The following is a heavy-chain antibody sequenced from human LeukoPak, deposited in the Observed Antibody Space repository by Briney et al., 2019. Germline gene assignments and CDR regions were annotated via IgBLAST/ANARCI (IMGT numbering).Heavy chain of an antibody. Sequence: GGSLRLSCTASGFTFSSYAMSWVRQAPGKGLEWVSAISGSGGSTYYADSVKGRFTISRDNSKNTLYLQMNSLRAEDTAVYYCAKPHIDSCYYESSGYFDDWGQGSLVTVSS. V-gene: IGHV3-23*01. CDR1: GFTFSSYA. J-gene: IGHJ4*02. D-gene: IGHD3-22*01. CDR2: ISGSGGST. CDR3: AKPHIDSCYYESSGYFDD.